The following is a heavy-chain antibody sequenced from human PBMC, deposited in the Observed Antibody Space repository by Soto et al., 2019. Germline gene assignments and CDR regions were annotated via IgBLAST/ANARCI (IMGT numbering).Heavy chain of an antibody. J-gene: IGHJ4*02. Sequence: QLQLQESGSGLVKPSQTLSLTCAVSGGSISSGGYSWSWIRQPPGKGLEWIGYIYHSGSTYYNPSLKSRVTIAVDRSKNQFSLKLSSVTAADTAVYYCARYDDSSGYYYFDYWGQGTLVTVSS. CDR3: ARYDDSSGYYYFDY. CDR1: GGSISSGGYS. V-gene: IGHV4-30-2*01. CDR2: IYHSGST. D-gene: IGHD3-22*01.